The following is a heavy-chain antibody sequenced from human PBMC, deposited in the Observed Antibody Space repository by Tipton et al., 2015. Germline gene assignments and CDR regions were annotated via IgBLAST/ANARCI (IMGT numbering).Heavy chain of an antibody. CDR2: IFYSGGT. D-gene: IGHD6-13*01. Sequence: TLSLTCTVSGGSISTYYWTWIRQPPGKGLEYIGNIFYSGGTNYNPSLKSRVTISVDTSKNQFSLRLSSVTAADTAVYYCARARGYSSWYATRTWFDPWGQGTLVTVSS. CDR3: ARARGYSSWYATRTWFDP. CDR1: GGSISTYY. J-gene: IGHJ5*02. V-gene: IGHV4-59*12.